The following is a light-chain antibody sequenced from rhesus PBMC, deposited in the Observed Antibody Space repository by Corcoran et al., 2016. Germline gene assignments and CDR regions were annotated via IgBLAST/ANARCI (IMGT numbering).Light chain of an antibody. J-gene: IGKJ2*01. Sequence: EIVMTQSPATLSLSPGERATLSCRASQSVSSYLAWYQQKPGQAPRLLIYGASSRATGIPDRFSGSGSGTDFTLTFSSLEPEDFAVYYCQETSNLFSFGQGTKVEIK. CDR1: QSVSSY. CDR3: QETSNLFS. CDR2: GAS. V-gene: IGKV3-31*02.